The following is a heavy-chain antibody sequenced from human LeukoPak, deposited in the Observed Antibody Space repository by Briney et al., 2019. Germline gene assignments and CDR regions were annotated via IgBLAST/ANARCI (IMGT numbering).Heavy chain of an antibody. V-gene: IGHV1-69*13. J-gene: IGHJ3*02. D-gene: IGHD3-22*01. CDR1: GGTFNSHV. Sequence: ASVTVSCKASGGTFNSHVINWVRQAPGQGLEWMGGIIPIFGTANYKQKFQGRVTITADESTSTAYMELSSLRSEDTAVYYCARESQSAYYFDSSGYEDAFDIWGQGTMVTVSS. CDR2: IIPIFGTA. CDR3: ARESQSAYYFDSSGYEDAFDI.